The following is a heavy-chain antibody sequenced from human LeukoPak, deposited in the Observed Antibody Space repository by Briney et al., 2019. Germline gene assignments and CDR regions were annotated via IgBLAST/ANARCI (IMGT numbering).Heavy chain of an antibody. D-gene: IGHD7-27*01. CDR2: TRGSGSGM. Sequence: GGSLRLSCAASGFAFSDYSMNWVRQAPGKELEWVANTRGSGSGMGSGNYYAGAVKGRFTISRDNAKNSLYLQMNSLRAEDTAFYYCARDDNWGFDYWGQGALVTVSS. CDR3: ARDDNWGFDY. V-gene: IGHV3-21*05. J-gene: IGHJ4*02. CDR1: GFAFSDYS.